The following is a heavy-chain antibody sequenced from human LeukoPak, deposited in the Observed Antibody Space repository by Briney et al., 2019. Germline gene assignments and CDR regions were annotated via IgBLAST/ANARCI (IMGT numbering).Heavy chain of an antibody. CDR2: ISGSGGST. J-gene: IGHJ6*02. Sequence: GGSLRLSCAASGFTFSSYAMSWVRQALGKGLDWVSAISGSGGSTYYADSVKGRFTISRDNSKNTLYLQMNILRAEDTAVYYCATPLTMVRGARYYYGMDVWGQGTTVTVSS. CDR3: ATPLTMVRGARYYYGMDV. V-gene: IGHV3-23*01. CDR1: GFTFSSYA. D-gene: IGHD3-10*01.